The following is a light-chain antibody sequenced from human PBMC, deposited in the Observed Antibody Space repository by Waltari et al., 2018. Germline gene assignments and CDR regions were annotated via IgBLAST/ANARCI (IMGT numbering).Light chain of an antibody. CDR1: ALSKEY. Sequence: SLELTQPPSVSVSPGQTARISCSGAALSKEYSYWYQQRAGQAPVLLIYKDTERPSGIPDRFSAATSGTTATLTISGVQAEDEADYYCQSADTTRTDYIFGGGTKVTVL. CDR3: QSADTTRTDYI. J-gene: IGLJ1*01. CDR2: KDT. V-gene: IGLV3-25*03.